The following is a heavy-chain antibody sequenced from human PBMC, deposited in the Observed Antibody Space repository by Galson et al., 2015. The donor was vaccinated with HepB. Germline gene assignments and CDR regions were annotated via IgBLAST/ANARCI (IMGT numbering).Heavy chain of an antibody. V-gene: IGHV1-2*04. Sequence: SVKVSCKASGYTFTDYYIHWVRQAPGQGLEWMGWMNPNNGDTNYAQKFQGWVTMTRDTSISTAYMELSRLKPDDTAVYYCARGGIHVLRFLEWLLYDYFQNWGQGTQVTVSS. CDR2: MNPNNGDT. D-gene: IGHD3-3*01. J-gene: IGHJ1*01. CDR1: GYTFTDYY. CDR3: ARGGIHVLRFLEWLLYDYFQN.